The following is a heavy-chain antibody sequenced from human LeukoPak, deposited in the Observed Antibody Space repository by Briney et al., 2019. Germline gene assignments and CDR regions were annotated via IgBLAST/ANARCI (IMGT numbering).Heavy chain of an antibody. D-gene: IGHD4-17*01. CDR1: GGSLSPYH. CDR2: IHYGGTT. V-gene: IGHV4-4*07. Sequence: PSETLSLTCTVSGGSLSPYHYTWLRQSAGKGLEWMGRIHYGGTTNYNPSLTSRITLPVDTSKNQVALKLNSVTAADTAVYYCARDSHYGYTSRHRYYNLDVWGKGTPVTVSS. J-gene: IGHJ6*03. CDR3: ARDSHYGYTSRHRYYNLDV.